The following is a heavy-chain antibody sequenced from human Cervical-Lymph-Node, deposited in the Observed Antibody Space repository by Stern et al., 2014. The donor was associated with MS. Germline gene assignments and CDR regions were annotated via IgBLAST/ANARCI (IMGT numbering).Heavy chain of an antibody. D-gene: IGHD3-10*01. V-gene: IGHV1-69*09. J-gene: IGHJ6*02. CDR1: GDIFSTYS. CDR3: ARDLPSAGYGMDV. CDR2: IIPMFGIA. Sequence: QVQLVESGAEVKQPGSSVKVSCKASGDIFSTYSITWVRQAPGQGLAWMGRIIPMFGIANYAQKLQGRLTITADTSTRTAYMELSSLRSEDTAVFYCARDLPSAGYGMDVWGQGTTVTVSS.